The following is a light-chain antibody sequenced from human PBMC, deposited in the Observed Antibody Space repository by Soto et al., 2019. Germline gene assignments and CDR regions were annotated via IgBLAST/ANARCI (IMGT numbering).Light chain of an antibody. Sequence: QSVLTQPPSVSGTPGQRVTNSCSGSSPKIGSNSVNWFQQLPGTAPKLFTSTTNQRPSGVPDRFSGSKSGASASQAISGLQSEDEADYYCAAWDDSLKGHVCGPRTKVTDL. V-gene: IGLV1-44*01. CDR3: AAWDDSLKGHV. CDR1: SPKIGSNS. J-gene: IGLJ1*01. CDR2: TTN.